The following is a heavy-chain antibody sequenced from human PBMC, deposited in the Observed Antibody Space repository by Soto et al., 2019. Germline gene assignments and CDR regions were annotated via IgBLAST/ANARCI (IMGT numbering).Heavy chain of an antibody. J-gene: IGHJ3*02. CDR3: AKDTGYSSGWYGDYAFDI. V-gene: IGHV3-9*01. D-gene: IGHD6-19*01. Sequence: SLRLSYAASGFTFEDYAMHWVRQAPGKGLEWVSGISWNSGSIGYADSVKGRFTISRDNAKNSLYLQMNSLRAEDTALYYCAKDTGYSSGWYGDYAFDIWGQGTMVTVSS. CDR1: GFTFEDYA. CDR2: ISWNSGSI.